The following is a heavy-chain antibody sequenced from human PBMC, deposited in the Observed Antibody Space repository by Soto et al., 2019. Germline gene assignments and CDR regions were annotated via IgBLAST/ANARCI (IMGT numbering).Heavy chain of an antibody. J-gene: IGHJ6*03. Sequence: PGGSLRLSWAASGGTCSDYYMSWIRQAPGKGLEWVSYISSSGSTIYYADSVKGRFTISRDNAKNSLYLQMNSLRAEDTAVYYCARVASHVLLWFGELLPPSVYYYYMDVWGKGTTVTSP. D-gene: IGHD3-10*01. CDR2: ISSSGSTI. V-gene: IGHV3-11*01. CDR1: GGTCSDYY. CDR3: ARVASHVLLWFGELLPPSVYYYYMDV.